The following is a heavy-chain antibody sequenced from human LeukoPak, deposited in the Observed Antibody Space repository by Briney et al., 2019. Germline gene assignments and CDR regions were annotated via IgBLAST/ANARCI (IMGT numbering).Heavy chain of an antibody. J-gene: IGHJ4*02. V-gene: IGHV3-30*18. D-gene: IGHD5-12*01. Sequence: QPGGSLRLSCAASGFTFSSYGMHWVRQAPGKGLEWVAVISYDGSNKYYADSVKGRFTISRDNSKNTLYLQMNSLRAEDTAVYYCAKDRGYEIDYWGQGTLVTVSS. CDR2: ISYDGSNK. CDR1: GFTFSSYG. CDR3: AKDRGYEIDY.